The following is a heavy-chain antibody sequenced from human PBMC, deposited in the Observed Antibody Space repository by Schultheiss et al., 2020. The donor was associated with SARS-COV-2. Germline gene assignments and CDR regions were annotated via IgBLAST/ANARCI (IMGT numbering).Heavy chain of an antibody. V-gene: IGHV4-4*07. CDR2: IYTSGST. CDR3: ARDTYYYDSSGLRDHWFDP. Sequence: SETLSLTCTVSGGSISSYYWSWIRQPPGKGLEWIGRIYTSGSTNYNPSLMSRVTISVDTSKNQFSLKLSSVTAADTAVYYCARDTYYYDSSGLRDHWFDPWGQGTLVTVSS. D-gene: IGHD3-22*01. J-gene: IGHJ5*02. CDR1: GGSISSYY.